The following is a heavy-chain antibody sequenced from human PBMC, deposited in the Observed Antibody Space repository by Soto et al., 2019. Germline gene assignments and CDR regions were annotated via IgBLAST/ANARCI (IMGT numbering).Heavy chain of an antibody. Sequence: QLQLQESGPGLVKPSETLSLTCTVSGDSVSSSSYYWGWIRQPSGKGLEWIGSIYYSGSTKYKPSPNRRPTLSLDPSTNHFSLNLRPVTAADPAVYYCATHSFKGSSAFDSVPYQLYYGLDLWGQGTTVTVSS. J-gene: IGHJ6*02. CDR2: IYYSGST. D-gene: IGHD3-9*01. V-gene: IGHV4-39*01. CDR1: GDSVSSSSYY. CDR3: ATHSFKGSSAFDSVPYQLYYGLDL.